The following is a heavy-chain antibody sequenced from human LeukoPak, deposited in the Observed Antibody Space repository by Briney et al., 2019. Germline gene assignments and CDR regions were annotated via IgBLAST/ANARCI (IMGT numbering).Heavy chain of an antibody. Sequence: GGSLRLSCAASGFTFSSYGMSWVRQAPGKGLEWVSAISGSGGSTYYADSVKGRFTISRDNSKNTLYLQMNSLRAEDTAVYYCAKDPGYSGSYFLDYWGQGTLVTVSS. D-gene: IGHD1-26*01. V-gene: IGHV3-23*01. CDR1: GFTFSSYG. CDR2: ISGSGGST. CDR3: AKDPGYSGSYFLDY. J-gene: IGHJ4*02.